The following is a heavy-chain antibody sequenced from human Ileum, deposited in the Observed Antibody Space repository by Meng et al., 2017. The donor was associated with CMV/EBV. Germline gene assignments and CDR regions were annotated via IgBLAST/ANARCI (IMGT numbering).Heavy chain of an antibody. CDR1: GFTVSSDS. D-gene: IGHD1-20*01. Sequence: GFTVSSDSRNWDRQAPGKGLEWVSSISSSSSYIDYADAVKGRVTISRDNAKNSLYLQMNSLRAEDTAMYYCARERSEYNSPEYYFDYWGQGILVTVSS. CDR2: ISSSSSYI. V-gene: IGHV3-21*01. J-gene: IGHJ4*02. CDR3: ARERSEYNSPEYYFDY.